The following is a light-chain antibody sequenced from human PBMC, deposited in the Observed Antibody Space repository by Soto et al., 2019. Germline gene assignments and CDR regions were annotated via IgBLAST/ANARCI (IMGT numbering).Light chain of an antibody. CDR3: QQYNSYSGT. CDR1: QSISTW. J-gene: IGKJ1*01. Sequence: DIQMTQSPSTLSASVGDRVTITCRASQSISTWLAWYQQKPGKAPKLLIYKASSLESGVPSRFSGSGSGTDFTLTISSLQPDDFATYYCQQYNSYSGTLGQGTKVDIK. CDR2: KAS. V-gene: IGKV1-5*03.